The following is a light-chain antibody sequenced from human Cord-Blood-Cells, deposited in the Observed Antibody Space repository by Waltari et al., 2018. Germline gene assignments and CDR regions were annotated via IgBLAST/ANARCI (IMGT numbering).Light chain of an antibody. J-gene: IGLJ1*01. Sequence: QSALTQPASVSGSPGQSITISCTGTSSDVGGYNYVSWYQQHPGKAPKLMIYEVSNRPAGVSNLVSGAKSGNTAALTSSGLQAEDEADYYCSSYTSSSTYVFGTGTKVTVL. CDR1: SSDVGGYNY. V-gene: IGLV2-14*01. CDR2: EVS. CDR3: SSYTSSSTYV.